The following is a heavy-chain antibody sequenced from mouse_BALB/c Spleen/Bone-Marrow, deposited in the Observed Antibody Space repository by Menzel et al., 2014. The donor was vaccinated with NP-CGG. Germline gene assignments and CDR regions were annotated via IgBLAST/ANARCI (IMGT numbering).Heavy chain of an antibody. Sequence: EEQRGESGGDFVKPGGSLKLSCATSGFTFSDYYMFWVRQTPDKRLEWVAYISNGDGSTYYPDTVKGRFTISRDNAKNTLYLQMSRLKSEDTAMYYCARESYGYAMYFRVQRPPVTVPS. V-gene: IGHV5-12*02. CDR1: GFTFSDYY. CDR3: ARESYGYAMYF. CDR2: ISNGDGST. J-gene: IGHJ4*01. D-gene: IGHD1-1*01.